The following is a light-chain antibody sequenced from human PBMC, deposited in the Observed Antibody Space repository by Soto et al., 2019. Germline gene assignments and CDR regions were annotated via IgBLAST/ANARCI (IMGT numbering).Light chain of an antibody. CDR3: QQYGSSPLT. CDR2: GAS. Sequence: EVGVTQSPATGSLSPGERGTLSCRASQSVSSNYLAWYQQKPGQAPRLLIYGASTRATGIPDRFSGSGSGTAFTLTLRRLEPEDSAVYYCQQYGSSPLTFGGGTKVDIK. V-gene: IGKV3-20*01. CDR1: QSVSSNY. J-gene: IGKJ4*01.